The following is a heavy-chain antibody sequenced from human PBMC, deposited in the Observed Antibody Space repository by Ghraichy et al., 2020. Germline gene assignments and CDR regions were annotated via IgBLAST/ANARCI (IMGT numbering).Heavy chain of an antibody. V-gene: IGHV3-48*03. J-gene: IGHJ4*02. CDR2: ISSSGSTI. CDR1: GFTFSSYE. CDR3: ASQHNDYGDDELGYFDY. Sequence: GGSLRLSCAASGFTFSSYEMNWVRQAPGKGLEWVSYISSSGSTIYYADSVKGRFTISRDNAKNSLYLQMNSLRAEDTAVYYCASQHNDYGDDELGYFDYWGQGTLVTVSS. D-gene: IGHD4-17*01.